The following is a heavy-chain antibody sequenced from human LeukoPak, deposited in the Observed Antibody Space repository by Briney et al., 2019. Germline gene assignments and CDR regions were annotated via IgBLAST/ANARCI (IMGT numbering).Heavy chain of an antibody. CDR3: ARDPGRAGTTEWYYFDS. CDR1: GFTFSSFA. CDR2: INTKGNRP. Sequence: GGSLRLSCAASGFTFSSFAMHWVRQAPGKGLEYVSSINTKGNRPFYANSVKGRLTVSRDNSKNMVYLQMGSLRAEDMAVYYCARDPGRAGTTEWYYFDSWGQGTLVTVSS. J-gene: IGHJ4*02. V-gene: IGHV3-64*01. D-gene: IGHD3-3*01.